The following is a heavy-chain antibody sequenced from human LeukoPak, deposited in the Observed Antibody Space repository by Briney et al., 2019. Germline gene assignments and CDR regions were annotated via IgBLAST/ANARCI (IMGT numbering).Heavy chain of an antibody. CDR1: GYTFTSYY. J-gene: IGHJ4*02. CDR2: INPSGGST. V-gene: IGHV1-46*01. D-gene: IGHD2-2*01. CDR3: AXAWGXCSSTXCNXFDY. Sequence: ASVKVSCKASGYTFTSYYMHWVRQAPGQGLEWMGIINPSGGSTSYAQKFQGRVTMTRDTSTSTVYMELSSLRSEDTAVYYCAXAWGXCSSTXCNXFDYWGQGTLVTVSS.